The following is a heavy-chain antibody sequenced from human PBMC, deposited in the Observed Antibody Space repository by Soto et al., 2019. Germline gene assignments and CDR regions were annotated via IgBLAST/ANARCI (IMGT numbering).Heavy chain of an antibody. CDR1: GGSISSGGYY. V-gene: IGHV4-31*03. J-gene: IGHJ6*02. Sequence: PSETLSLTCTVSGGSISSGGYYWSWIRQHPGKGLEWIGYIYYSGSTYYNPSLKSRVTISVDTSKNQFSLKLSSVTAADTAVYYCARDQGYYDSSGPYYYYGMDVWGQGTTVTVSS. CDR3: ARDQGYYDSSGPYYYYGMDV. D-gene: IGHD3-22*01. CDR2: IYYSGST.